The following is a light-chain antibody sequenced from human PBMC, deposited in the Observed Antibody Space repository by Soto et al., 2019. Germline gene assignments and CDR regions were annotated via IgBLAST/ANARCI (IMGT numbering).Light chain of an antibody. Sequence: DIQMTQSPSTLSASVGDRVTITCRASQSISSWLAWYQQKPGKAPKLLIYKASSLESWVPSRFSGSGSGTEFTLTISSLQTDDFATYYCQQYNSYLYTFGQGTKVDI. CDR3: QQYNSYLYT. V-gene: IGKV1-5*03. J-gene: IGKJ2*01. CDR1: QSISSW. CDR2: KAS.